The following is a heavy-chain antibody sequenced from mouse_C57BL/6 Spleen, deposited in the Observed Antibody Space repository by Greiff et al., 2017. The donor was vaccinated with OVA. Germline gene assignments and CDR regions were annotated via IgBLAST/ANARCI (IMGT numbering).Heavy chain of an antibody. CDR3: ARDLGTTVVADWYFDV. V-gene: IGHV5-4*01. D-gene: IGHD1-1*01. Sequence: EVMLVESGGGLVKPGGSLKLSCAASGFTFSSYAMSWVRQTPEKRLEWVATISDGGSYTYYPDNVKGRFTISRDNAKNNLYLQMSHLKSEDTAMYYCARDLGTTVVADWYFDVWGTGTTVTVSS. CDR1: GFTFSSYA. CDR2: ISDGGSYT. J-gene: IGHJ1*03.